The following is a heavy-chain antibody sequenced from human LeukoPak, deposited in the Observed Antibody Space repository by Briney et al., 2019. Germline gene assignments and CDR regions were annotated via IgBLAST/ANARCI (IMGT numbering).Heavy chain of an antibody. V-gene: IGHV4-59*01. Sequence: SETLSLTCTVSGGAISTYYWSWIRQPPGKGLEWIGYIYYSGNTNYNPSLKSRLTISVDTSKNQFSLRLSSVTAADTAVYFCARVGSGNFDYWGQGTLVTVSP. D-gene: IGHD1-26*01. CDR2: IYYSGNT. CDR1: GGAISTYY. J-gene: IGHJ4*02. CDR3: ARVGSGNFDY.